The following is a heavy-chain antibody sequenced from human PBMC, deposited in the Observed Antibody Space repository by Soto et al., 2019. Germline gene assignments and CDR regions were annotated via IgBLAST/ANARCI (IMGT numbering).Heavy chain of an antibody. CDR3: ARRLSGPKEEYNAYYFYGLDV. Sequence: GASVKVSCKASGYTFTNYYMHWVRQAPGQGHEWMGVIHYSGATPTYAQKFQGRVTMARDTSTSTVYVELSSLTSEDTAVYYCARRLSGPKEEYNAYYFYGLDVWGQGTKVTVSS. D-gene: IGHD1-1*01. CDR2: IHYSGATP. CDR1: GYTFTNYY. V-gene: IGHV1-46*01. J-gene: IGHJ6*02.